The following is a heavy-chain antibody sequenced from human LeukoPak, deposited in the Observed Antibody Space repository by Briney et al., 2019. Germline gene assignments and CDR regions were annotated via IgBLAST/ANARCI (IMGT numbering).Heavy chain of an antibody. CDR2: IKQDGGEM. CDR3: ATYSTRNAREFQS. D-gene: IGHD4-11*01. J-gene: IGHJ1*01. V-gene: IGHV3-7*01. Sequence: PGGSLRLSCAASGFTFSSYWISWVRQTPGKGLEWVANIKQDGGEMWYVDSVKGRFTISRDNAKNSVDLQMNSLRVEDTAVYYCATYSTRNAREFQSWGQGTLVTVSS. CDR1: GFTFSSYW.